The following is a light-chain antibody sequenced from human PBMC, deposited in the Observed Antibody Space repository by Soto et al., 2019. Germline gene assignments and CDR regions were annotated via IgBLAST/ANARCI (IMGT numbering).Light chain of an antibody. CDR3: CSYTTSTTYV. CDR1: ASDVGGYNS. J-gene: IGLJ1*01. Sequence: QSVLTQPRSVSGSPGQSVTISCTGTASDVGGYNSVSWYQHHPGTAPKLLIYDVRYRPSGVSDRFSGSQSANTASLTISGLQTDDEAEYYCCSYTTSTTYVFGTGTKSPS. CDR2: DVR. V-gene: IGLV2-11*01.